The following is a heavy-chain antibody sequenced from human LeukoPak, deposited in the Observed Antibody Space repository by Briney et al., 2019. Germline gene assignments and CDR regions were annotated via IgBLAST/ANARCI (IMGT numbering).Heavy chain of an antibody. CDR3: ARDRSITIFAGRDYYYYYMDV. Sequence: SETLSLTCTVSGGSISSYYWSWIRQPPGKGLEWIGYIYYSGSTNYNPSLKSRVTISVDTSKNQFSLKLSSVTAADTAVYYCARDRSITIFAGRDYYYYYMDVWGKGTTVTVSS. CDR1: GGSISSYY. CDR2: IYYSGST. D-gene: IGHD3-3*01. J-gene: IGHJ6*03. V-gene: IGHV4-59*12.